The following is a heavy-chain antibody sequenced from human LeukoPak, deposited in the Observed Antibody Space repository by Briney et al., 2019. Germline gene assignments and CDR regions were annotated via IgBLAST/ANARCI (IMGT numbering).Heavy chain of an antibody. CDR1: GFTFRSFG. CDR2: IWHDGSNK. CDR3: TRARDEYYFDY. J-gene: IGHJ4*02. V-gene: IGHV3-33*01. D-gene: IGHD6-6*01. Sequence: PGGSLRLSCAASGFTFRSFGMHWVRQAPGKGLEWVAVIWHDGSNKYYADSVKGRFTISKDNSKNTLYLQMNSLRVEDTAVYYCTRARDEYYFDYWGQGALVTVSS.